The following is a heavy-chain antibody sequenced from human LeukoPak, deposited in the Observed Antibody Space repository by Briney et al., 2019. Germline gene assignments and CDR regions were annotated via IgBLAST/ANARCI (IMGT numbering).Heavy chain of an antibody. J-gene: IGHJ4*02. CDR3: ARARPATGDFDY. Sequence: SETLSLTCTVSGGSISSGGYYWSWIRQHPGKGLEWIGYIYYSGSTYYNPSLKSRVTISVDTSKNQFSLKLSSVTAADTAVYYCARARPATGDFDYWGQGTLVTVSS. V-gene: IGHV4-31*03. CDR2: IYYSGST. D-gene: IGHD7-27*01. CDR1: GGSISSGGYY.